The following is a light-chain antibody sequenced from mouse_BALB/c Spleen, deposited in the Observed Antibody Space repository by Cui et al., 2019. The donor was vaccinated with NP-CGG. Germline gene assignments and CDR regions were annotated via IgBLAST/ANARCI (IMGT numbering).Light chain of an antibody. V-gene: IGLV1*01. CDR3: ALWYSNHWV. Sequence: AVVPPESALTTSPGEAVTLTCRSSTGAVTTSNYANWVQEKPDHLFTGLIGGTNNRAPGVPDRFSGSLIGDKAALTITGAQTEDEAIYFCALWYSNHWVFGGGTKLTVL. CDR1: TGAVTTSNY. CDR2: GTN. J-gene: IGLJ1*01.